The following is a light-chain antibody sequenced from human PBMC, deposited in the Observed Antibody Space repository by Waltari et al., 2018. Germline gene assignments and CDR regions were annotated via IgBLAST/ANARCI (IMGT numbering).Light chain of an antibody. V-gene: IGLV1-44*01. J-gene: IGLJ2*01. CDR2: FND. CDR1: SSTIGRNP. CDR3: AAWDDSLNGVG. Sequence: QYVLTQPPSASGTPGQRVAISCSGRSSTIGRNPVNWYQQLPGTAPKLLICFNDERRSGVPERFSGSKSGTSGFLAISGLRSEDEADYYCAAWDDSLNGVGFGGGTKLTVL.